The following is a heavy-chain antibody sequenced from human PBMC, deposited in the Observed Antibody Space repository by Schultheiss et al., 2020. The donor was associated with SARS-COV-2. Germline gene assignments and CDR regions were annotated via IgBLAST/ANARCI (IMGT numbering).Heavy chain of an antibody. V-gene: IGHV3-21*01. CDR2: ISSSSSYI. CDR3: AREGNGRLSWFDP. CDR1: GFTFSSYS. J-gene: IGHJ5*02. D-gene: IGHD2-8*01. Sequence: GGSLRLSCAASGFTFSSYSMNWVRQAPGKGLEWVSSISSSSSYIYYADSVKGRFTISRDNAKNSLYLQMNSLRAEDTAVYYCAREGNGRLSWFDPWGQGTLVTVSS.